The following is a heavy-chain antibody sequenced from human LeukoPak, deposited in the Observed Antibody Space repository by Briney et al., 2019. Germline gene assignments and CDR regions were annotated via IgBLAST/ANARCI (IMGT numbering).Heavy chain of an antibody. Sequence: GGSLRLSCAASGFTFSSFGMHWVRQAPGKGREGVAYIDYEQTIQYYADSVKGLFTISRDNSKNTLYLQMKTLRSEETAVYYCGYFNSGSYYTHDSWGQGNQVTVSS. CDR1: GFTFSSFG. V-gene: IGHV3-30*02. J-gene: IGHJ5*01. D-gene: IGHD3-10*01. CDR2: IDYEQTIQ. CDR3: GYFNSGSYYTHDS.